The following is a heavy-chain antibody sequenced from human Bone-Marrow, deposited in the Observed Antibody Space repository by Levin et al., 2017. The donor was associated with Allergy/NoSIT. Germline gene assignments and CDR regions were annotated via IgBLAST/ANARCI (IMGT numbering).Heavy chain of an antibody. V-gene: IGHV3-30*18. CDR3: AKDARGKAFFGDLDF. J-gene: IGHJ3*01. D-gene: IGHD3-10*01. CDR2: ITSDGDNT. CDR1: GFDFSRYG. Sequence: GGSLRLSCSATGFDFSRYGMHWVRQAPGKGLEWLTLITSDGDNTYYLDSVKGRFTISRDNSRNTLYLDMNTLTEKDTAVYYCAKDARGKAFFGDLDFWGQGTTVIVSS.